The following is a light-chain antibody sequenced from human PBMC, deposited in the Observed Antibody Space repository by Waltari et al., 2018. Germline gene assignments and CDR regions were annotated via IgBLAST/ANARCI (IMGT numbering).Light chain of an antibody. Sequence: DIVMTQSPDSLTVSLGERATINCKSSQSVLYSSINKNYLAWYQRTPGQPPKLLIYWASTRDSGVPDRFSGSGSGTDFTLTISSLQAEDVAVYYCQQYYTTPWTFGQGTQVEIK. CDR3: QQYYTTPWT. V-gene: IGKV4-1*01. CDR2: WAS. J-gene: IGKJ1*01. CDR1: QSVLYSSINKNY.